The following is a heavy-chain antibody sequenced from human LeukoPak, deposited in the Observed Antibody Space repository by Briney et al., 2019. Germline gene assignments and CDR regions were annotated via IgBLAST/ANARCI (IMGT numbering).Heavy chain of an antibody. CDR2: IYPGDSDT. CDR3: VRQVAGAAGGIDF. J-gene: IGHJ4*02. D-gene: IGHD6-19*01. CDR1: GYRFTSYW. Sequence: GESLKISCKGSGYRFTSYWIGWVRQMPGKGLEWMGIIYPGDSDTRYSPSFQGQVTISADKSTCTAYLQWSSLKASDTAMYYCVRQVAGAAGGIDFWGLGTLVTVSS. V-gene: IGHV5-51*01.